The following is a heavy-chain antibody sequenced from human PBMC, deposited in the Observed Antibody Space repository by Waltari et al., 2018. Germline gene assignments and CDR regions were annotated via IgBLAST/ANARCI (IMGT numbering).Heavy chain of an antibody. CDR2: IYWDDDK. CDR3: ALQNCDFWS. J-gene: IGHJ4*02. CDR1: GFSLSASEVA. V-gene: IGHV2-5*02. D-gene: IGHD3-3*01. Sequence: QVTLKESGPTLVKPTQTLTLTCTLSGFSLSASEVAVAWNRQSPGKALEWLALIYWDDDKRYSPSLKSRLTCTRDTSKNQVVLTMTNMDPVDTATYYCALQNCDFWSWGQGILVTVSS.